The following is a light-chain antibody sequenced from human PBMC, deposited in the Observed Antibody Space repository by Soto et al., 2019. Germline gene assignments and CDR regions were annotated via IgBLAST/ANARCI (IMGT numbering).Light chain of an antibody. CDR2: GAS. CDR1: QSVSSSY. CDR3: QQYGSSPIGT. V-gene: IGKV3-20*01. Sequence: DIVLTQSPGTRSLSPGARATLSCRASQSVSSSYLAWYQQKPGQAPRLLIYGASSRATGIPDRFSGSGSGTDFTRTISRLEPEDFAVYYCQQYGSSPIGTFGPGTKVDIK. J-gene: IGKJ3*01.